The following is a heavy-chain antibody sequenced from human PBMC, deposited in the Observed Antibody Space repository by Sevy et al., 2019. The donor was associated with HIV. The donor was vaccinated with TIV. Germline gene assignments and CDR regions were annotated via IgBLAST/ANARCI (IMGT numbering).Heavy chain of an antibody. Sequence: GGSLRLSCAASGFTFIGYGMHWVRQAPGKGLEWVAVIWNDGSNKYYADSVKGRFTISRDNSKNTLYLQMNSLRAEDTAVYYCARGPDTAMELDAFDIWGQGTMVTVSS. V-gene: IGHV3-33*01. CDR3: ARGPDTAMELDAFDI. D-gene: IGHD5-18*01. CDR1: GFTFIGYG. CDR2: IWNDGSNK. J-gene: IGHJ3*02.